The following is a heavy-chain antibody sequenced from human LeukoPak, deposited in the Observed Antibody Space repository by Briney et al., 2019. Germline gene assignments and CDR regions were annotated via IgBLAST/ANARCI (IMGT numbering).Heavy chain of an antibody. J-gene: IGHJ4*01. CDR2: IYYSGST. D-gene: IGHD3-22*01. V-gene: IGHV4-59*01. Sequence: SETLSLTCTVSGGSISSYYWSWIRQPPGKGLEWIGYIYYSGSTNYNPSLKSRVTISVDTSKNQFSLKLSSVTAADTSVYYCARDSSGYQLASQHANWGHGTLVTVSS. CDR1: GGSISSYY. CDR3: ARDSSGYQLASQHAN.